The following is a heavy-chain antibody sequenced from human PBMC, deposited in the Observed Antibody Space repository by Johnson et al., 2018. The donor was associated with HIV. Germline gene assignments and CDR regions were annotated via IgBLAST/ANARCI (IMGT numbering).Heavy chain of an antibody. J-gene: IGHJ3*02. CDR3: ARDYDSSGGLAFDI. Sequence: VQLVESGGGLIQPGGSLRLSCAASGFTVSSNYMSWVRQAPGKGLEWVSVIYSGGSTYYADSVKGRFTISRDNSKNTLYLQMNSRRAEDTAVYYCARDYDSSGGLAFDIWGQGTMVTVSS. CDR1: GFTVSSNY. CDR2: IYSGGST. D-gene: IGHD3-22*01. V-gene: IGHV3-53*01.